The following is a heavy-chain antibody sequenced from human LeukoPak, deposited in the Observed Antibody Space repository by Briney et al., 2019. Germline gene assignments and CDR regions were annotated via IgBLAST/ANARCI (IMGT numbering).Heavy chain of an antibody. CDR1: GFTFSSYS. CDR3: ANIPNSFGPDY. CDR2: ISSSSSYI. V-gene: IGHV3-21*04. D-gene: IGHD3-16*01. J-gene: IGHJ4*02. Sequence: RGSLRLSCAASGFTFSSYSMNWVRQAPGKGLEWVSSISSSSSYIYYADSVKGRFTISRDNAKNSLYLQMNSLRAEDTAVYYCANIPNSFGPDYWGQGSLVAVSS.